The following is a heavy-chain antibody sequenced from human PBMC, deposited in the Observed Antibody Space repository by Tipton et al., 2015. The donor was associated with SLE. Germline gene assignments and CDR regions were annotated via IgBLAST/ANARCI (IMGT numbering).Heavy chain of an antibody. D-gene: IGHD3-10*01. V-gene: IGHV4-59*01. CDR3: ARTAIMVQGVIPPDYFDY. CDR2: MYDTGST. Sequence: TLSLTCTVSGASISAYYWSWIRQPPGKGLEWIGYMYDTGSTVYNPSLKSRVTISGHPSKNQFSLKLSSVTAADTAVYFCARTAIMVQGVIPPDYFDYWGQGTLVTVSS. J-gene: IGHJ4*02. CDR1: GASISAYY.